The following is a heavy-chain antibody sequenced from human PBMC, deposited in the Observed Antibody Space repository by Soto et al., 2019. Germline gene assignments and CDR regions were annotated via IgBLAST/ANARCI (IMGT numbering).Heavy chain of an antibody. CDR3: ATDPNIVVVPAATGGMDV. CDR2: INPNSGGT. CDR1: GYTFTDYY. Sequence: ASVKVSCKASGYTFTDYYMHWVRQAPGQGLEWMGWINPNSGGTNYAQKFQGRVTMTRVTSISTAYMELSSLRSDDTALYYCATDPNIVVVPAATGGMDVWGQGTTVTVSS. J-gene: IGHJ6*02. V-gene: IGHV1-2*02. D-gene: IGHD2-2*01.